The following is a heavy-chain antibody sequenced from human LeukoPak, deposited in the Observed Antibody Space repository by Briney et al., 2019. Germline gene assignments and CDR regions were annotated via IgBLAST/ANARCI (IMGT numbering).Heavy chain of an antibody. D-gene: IGHD4-17*01. CDR2: IYYTGST. CDR3: ARDRGDDYGDYGPFDY. CDR1: GYSISSGYY. J-gene: IGHJ4*02. Sequence: SETLSLTCTVSGYSISSGYYWGWIRQPPGKGLEWIGSIYYTGSTYYNPSLKSRVTISVDTSKSQFSLNLSSVTAADTAVYYCARDRGDDYGDYGPFDYWGQGTLVTVSS. V-gene: IGHV4-38-2*02.